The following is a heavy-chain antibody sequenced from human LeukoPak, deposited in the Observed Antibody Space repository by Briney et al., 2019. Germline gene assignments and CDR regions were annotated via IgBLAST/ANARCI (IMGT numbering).Heavy chain of an antibody. V-gene: IGHV3-15*01. CDR1: GFTFNNAW. CDR2: IKSKNVGGTT. J-gene: IGHJ5*02. CDR3: TSHAAFDP. Sequence: GGSLRLSCAASGFTFNNAWMNWVRQAPGKGLEWVGRIKSKNVGGTTDYAAPVKGRFTISGDDSKNTVYLEMNSLKIEDTAVYYCTSHAAFDPWGQGTLVTVSS.